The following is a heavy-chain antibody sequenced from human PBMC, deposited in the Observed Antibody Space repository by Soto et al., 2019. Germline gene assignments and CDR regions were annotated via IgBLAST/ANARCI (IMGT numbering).Heavy chain of an antibody. CDR1: GYTFTGYY. CDR2: INPNSGGT. V-gene: IGHV1-2*02. Sequence: ASVKVSCKASGYTFTGYYMHWVRQAPGQGLEWMGWINPNSGGTNYAQKFQGRVTMTRDTSISTAYMQLSRLRSDDTAVYYCARDWGPSSSSLYYYGMDVWGQGTTVTVSS. CDR3: ARDWGPSSSSLYYYGMDV. J-gene: IGHJ6*02. D-gene: IGHD6-6*01.